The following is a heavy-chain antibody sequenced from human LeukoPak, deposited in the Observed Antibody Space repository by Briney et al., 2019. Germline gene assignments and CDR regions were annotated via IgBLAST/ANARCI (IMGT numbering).Heavy chain of an antibody. J-gene: IGHJ4*02. D-gene: IGHD6-19*01. CDR2: IYSGGAT. CDR3: AKWRRGGWSLDY. Sequence: GGSLRLSCAASGFTVSSNYMTWVRQAPGKGLEWVSVIYSGGATYYADSVKGRFTISRDNLKNTLYLQMTSLRAEDTAGYYCAKWRRGGWSLDYWGQGTLVIVSS. CDR1: GFTVSSNY. V-gene: IGHV3-53*01.